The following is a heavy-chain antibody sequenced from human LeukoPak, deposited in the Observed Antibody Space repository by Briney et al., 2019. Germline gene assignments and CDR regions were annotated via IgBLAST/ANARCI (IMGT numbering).Heavy chain of an antibody. CDR1: GGTFSNYV. J-gene: IGHJ4*02. CDR2: IIPVFATA. Sequence: ASVKVSCKASGGTFSNYVISWVRQAPGQGLEWMGGIIPVFATANYAQKFQGRVTITADESTSTAYMELSSLRSEDTAVYYCARVVSIAAAGKGYLDYWGQGTLVTVSS. CDR3: ARVVSIAAAGKGYLDY. D-gene: IGHD6-13*01. V-gene: IGHV1-69*13.